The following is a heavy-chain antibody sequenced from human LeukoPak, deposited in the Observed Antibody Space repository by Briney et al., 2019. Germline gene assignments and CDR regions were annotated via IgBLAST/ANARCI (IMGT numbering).Heavy chain of an antibody. CDR3: AKKYNTGLDP. Sequence: GGSLRLSCAASGFSFISYAISGVPKPPGRGRGWVSAISGSGGTTYYADSVKGRFTISRDNSKNTLYLQMNSLRAEDTAVYYCAKKYNTGLDPWGQGTLVTVSS. D-gene: IGHD1-14*01. J-gene: IGHJ5*02. V-gene: IGHV3-23*01. CDR1: GFSFISYA. CDR2: ISGSGGTT.